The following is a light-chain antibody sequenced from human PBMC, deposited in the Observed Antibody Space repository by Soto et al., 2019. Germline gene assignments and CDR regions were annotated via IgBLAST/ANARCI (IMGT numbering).Light chain of an antibody. CDR3: QQYNNWWT. CDR2: GPS. V-gene: IGKV3-15*01. CDR1: QSVSSN. Sequence: EIVMTQSPATLSVSPGERATLSCRASQSVSSNLAWYQQKPGQAPRLLIYGPSTRATGIPARFSGSGSGTEFTLTISSLQSEDFAVYYCQQYNNWWTFGQGTKAEIK. J-gene: IGKJ1*01.